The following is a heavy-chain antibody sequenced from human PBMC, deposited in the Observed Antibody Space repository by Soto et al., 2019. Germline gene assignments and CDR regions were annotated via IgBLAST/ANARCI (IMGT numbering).Heavy chain of an antibody. Sequence: GASMKVSGKASGNTATGHYMHCLLQSVLQWLEWMGCINPNSGGTNFAQKFQGRVTLTRDTSISTFYMDLSGLRSDDTAVYYCARDSLGSTGYFHYYFEYWGQGTLVTVSS. CDR2: INPNSGGT. V-gene: IGHV1-2*02. CDR1: GNTATGHY. J-gene: IGHJ4*02. CDR3: ARDSLGSTGYFHYYFEY. D-gene: IGHD3-9*01.